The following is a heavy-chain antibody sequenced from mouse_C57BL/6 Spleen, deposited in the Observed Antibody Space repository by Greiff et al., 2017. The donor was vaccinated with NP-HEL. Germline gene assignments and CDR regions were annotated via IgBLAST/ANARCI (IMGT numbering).Heavy chain of an antibody. Sequence: EVQLVESGGGLVKPGGSLKLSCAASGFTFSDYGMHWVRQAPEKGLEWVSYISSGSSTIYYADTVKGRFTISRDNAKNPLFLQMTSLRSEDTAMYYCARNGGWLLDYWGQGTTLTVSS. J-gene: IGHJ2*01. CDR1: GFTFSDYG. V-gene: IGHV5-17*01. CDR2: ISSGSSTI. CDR3: ARNGGWLLDY. D-gene: IGHD2-3*01.